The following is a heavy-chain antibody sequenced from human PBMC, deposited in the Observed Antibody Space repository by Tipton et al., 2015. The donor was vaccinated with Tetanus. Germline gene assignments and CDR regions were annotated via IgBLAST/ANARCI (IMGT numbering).Heavy chain of an antibody. CDR3: ARGMSFDP. V-gene: IGHV3-7*01. Sequence: SGFTFNTYWMSWARQAPGKGLEWVANIKYDESEKYYVDSVKGRFTISRDNAKNSLYLQMNSLRVDDTAVYYCARGMSFDPWGQGTLVTVSS. J-gene: IGHJ5*02. CDR2: IKYDESEK. CDR1: GFTFNTYW.